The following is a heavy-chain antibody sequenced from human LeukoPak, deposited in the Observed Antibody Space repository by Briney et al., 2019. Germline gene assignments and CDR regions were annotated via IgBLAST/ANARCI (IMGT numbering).Heavy chain of an antibody. CDR2: ISYDGSNK. J-gene: IGHJ4*02. V-gene: IGHV3-30-3*01. Sequence: GGSLRLSCAASRFTFSSYAMHWVRQAPGKGLEWVAVISYDGSNKYYADSVKGRFTISRDNSKNTLYLQMNSLRAEDTAVYYCASDVGSSSSFWGQGTLVTVSS. CDR3: ASDVGSSSSF. D-gene: IGHD6-13*01. CDR1: RFTFSSYA.